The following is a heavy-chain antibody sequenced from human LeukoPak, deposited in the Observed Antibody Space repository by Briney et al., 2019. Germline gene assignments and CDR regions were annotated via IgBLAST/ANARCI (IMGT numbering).Heavy chain of an antibody. CDR3: ARETIFKGSSTGMDV. CDR1: GFTVSSNY. D-gene: IGHD3-3*01. V-gene: IGHV3-53*01. J-gene: IGHJ6*02. Sequence: PGGSLRLSCAASGFTVSSNYMSWVRQAPGKGLEWVSVIYSGGSTYYADSVKGRFTISRDNSKNTLNLQMNSLRAEDTAVYYCARETIFKGSSTGMDVWGQGTTVTVSS. CDR2: IYSGGST.